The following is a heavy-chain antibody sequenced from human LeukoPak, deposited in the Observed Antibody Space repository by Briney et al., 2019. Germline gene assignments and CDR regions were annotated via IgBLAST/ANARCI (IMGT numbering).Heavy chain of an antibody. CDR1: GFTFSSYG. CDR2: ISYDGSKK. D-gene: IGHD6-6*01. V-gene: IGHV3-30*03. Sequence: PGGSLRLSCAASGFTFSSYGMHWVRQAPGKGLEWVAVISYDGSKKYYADSVKGRFTISRDNAKNSLYLQMNSLRAEDTAVYYCARGRAAPDYWGQGTLVTVSS. CDR3: ARGRAAPDY. J-gene: IGHJ4*02.